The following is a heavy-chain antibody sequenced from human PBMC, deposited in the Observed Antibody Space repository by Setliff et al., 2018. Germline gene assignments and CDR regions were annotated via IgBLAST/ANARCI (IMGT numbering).Heavy chain of an antibody. J-gene: IGHJ4*02. Sequence: ASVKVSCKASGYTFTSYYIHGVRQAPGQGLEWMGRIAPNGGVTSYAQKFQGRVTMTRDTSISTAYMELKRGISDDTALYYCVRASAPKIVLSADFDRWGQGTLVTVSS. V-gene: IGHV1-2*06. D-gene: IGHD2-8*02. CDR3: VRASAPKIVLSADFDR. CDR2: IAPNGGVT. CDR1: GYTFTSYY.